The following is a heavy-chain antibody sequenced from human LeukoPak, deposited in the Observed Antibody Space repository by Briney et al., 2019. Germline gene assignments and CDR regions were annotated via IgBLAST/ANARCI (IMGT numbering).Heavy chain of an antibody. CDR2: IYYSGST. Sequence: SETLSLTCTVSGGSISSGGYYWSWIRQHPGRGLEWIVYIYYSGSTYYNPSLKSRITISVDTSKNQFSLKLSSVTAADTAVYYCARVVYDYVWGSYRPAGPYYFDYWGQGTLVTVSS. J-gene: IGHJ4*02. D-gene: IGHD3-16*02. CDR1: GGSISSGGYY. V-gene: IGHV4-31*03. CDR3: ARVVYDYVWGSYRPAGPYYFDY.